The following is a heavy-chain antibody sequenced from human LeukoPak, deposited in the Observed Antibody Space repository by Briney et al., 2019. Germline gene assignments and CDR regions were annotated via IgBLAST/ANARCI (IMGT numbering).Heavy chain of an antibody. V-gene: IGHV4-38-2*02. J-gene: IGHJ4*02. Sequence: PSETLSLTCNVSGSSISNGFFWAWIRQSPGKGLEWIGSIQNGGDSYYNPSLKSRTTMSVDTSKNQFSLKLTSVTAADTAVFYCARGMGRFCTSSSRFLSFVYWGQGTLVTVSS. CDR3: ARGMGRFCTSSSRFLSFVY. CDR1: GSSISNGFF. D-gene: IGHD2-2*01. CDR2: IQNGGDS.